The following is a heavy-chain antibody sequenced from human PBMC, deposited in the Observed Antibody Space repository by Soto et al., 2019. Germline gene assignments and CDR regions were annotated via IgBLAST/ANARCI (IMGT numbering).Heavy chain of an antibody. J-gene: IGHJ4*02. D-gene: IGHD6-19*01. Sequence: QVQLVQSGAEVKKPGASVKVSCKASGYTFTSYGISWVRQAPGQGLEWMGWISAYNGNTNYAQKLKGRVTMTTDTSTSTAYMELRSLRSDDTAVYYCARDKESPQDSGWYPHPFAYWGQGTLVTVSS. CDR2: ISAYNGNT. CDR3: ARDKESPQDSGWYPHPFAY. V-gene: IGHV1-18*01. CDR1: GYTFTSYG.